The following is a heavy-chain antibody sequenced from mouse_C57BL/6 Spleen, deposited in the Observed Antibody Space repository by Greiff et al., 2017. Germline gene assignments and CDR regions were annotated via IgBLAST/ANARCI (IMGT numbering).Heavy chain of an antibody. CDR1: GFTFSSYT. Sequence: DVKLVESGGGLVKPGGSLKLSCAASGFTFSSYTMSWVRQTPEKRLEWVATISGGGGNTYYPDSVKGRFTISRDNAKNTLYLQMRSLRSEDTALYYCAREGWYAMDYWGQGTSVTVSS. CDR3: AREGWYAMDY. V-gene: IGHV5-9*01. CDR2: ISGGGGNT. J-gene: IGHJ4*01. D-gene: IGHD2-3*01.